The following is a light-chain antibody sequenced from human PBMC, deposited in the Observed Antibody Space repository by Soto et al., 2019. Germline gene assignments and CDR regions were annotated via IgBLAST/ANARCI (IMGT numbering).Light chain of an antibody. V-gene: IGKV1-5*01. J-gene: IGKJ1*01. CDR1: QSIGSW. Sequence: DIQMTQSPATLSASVGDRVTITCRASQSIGSWLAWFQQTPGKPPKLLIYDASSLESGVPSRFSGSGSGTEFNLTISSLQPDDFATYYCQQYNSYSPAFGQGTKVEIK. CDR2: DAS. CDR3: QQYNSYSPA.